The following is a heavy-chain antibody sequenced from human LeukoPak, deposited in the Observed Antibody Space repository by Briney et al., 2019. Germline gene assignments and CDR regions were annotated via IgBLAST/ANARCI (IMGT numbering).Heavy chain of an antibody. CDR1: GFTFSSYA. V-gene: IGHV3-23*01. J-gene: IGHJ5*02. CDR3: AKGGSTNSNNRFDP. D-gene: IGHD2-2*01. CDR2: ISGSGGST. Sequence: GGSLRLSCAASGFTFSSYAMTWVRQAPGKGLEWVSGISGSGGSTYYADSVKGRLTMSRDNSKNTLYLQMNSLRAEDTAVYYCAKGGSTNSNNRFDPWGQGTLVTVSS.